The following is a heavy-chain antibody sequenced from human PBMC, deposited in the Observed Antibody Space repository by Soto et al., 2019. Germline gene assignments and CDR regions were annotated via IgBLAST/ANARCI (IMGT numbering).Heavy chain of an antibody. CDR3: ARGQQLAIDY. CDR1: GGTFSSFT. CDR2: IIPILGIA. V-gene: IGHV1-69*02. J-gene: IGHJ4*02. D-gene: IGHD6-13*01. Sequence: QVQLVQSGAEVKKPGSSVKVSCKASGGTFSSFTIGWVRQAPGQGLEWMGRIIPILGIANYAQKFQGRVTITADKSTSTAYMELRSLRSEDTAVYYCARGQQLAIDYWGQGTLVTVSS.